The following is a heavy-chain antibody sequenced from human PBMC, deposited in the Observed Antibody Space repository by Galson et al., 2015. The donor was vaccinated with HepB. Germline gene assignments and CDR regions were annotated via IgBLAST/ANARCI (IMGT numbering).Heavy chain of an antibody. CDR2: IWYDGSNK. V-gene: IGHV3-33*01. CDR3: ARSAGDDYYYMDV. CDR1: GFTLSSYG. Sequence: SLRLSCAASGFTLSSYGMHWVRQAPGKGLEWVAVIWYDGSNKYYADSVKGRFTISRDNSKNTLYLQMNSPRAEDTAVYYCARSAGDDYYYMDVWGQGTTVTVSS. D-gene: IGHD7-27*01. J-gene: IGHJ6*03.